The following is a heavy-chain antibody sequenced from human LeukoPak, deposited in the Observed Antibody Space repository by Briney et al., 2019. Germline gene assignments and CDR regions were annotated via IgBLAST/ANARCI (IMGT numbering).Heavy chain of an antibody. J-gene: IGHJ4*02. CDR1: GYTFTGYY. V-gene: IGHV1-2*02. CDR2: INPNSGGT. CDR3: AIRGDHFDY. Sequence: GASVKVSRKASGYTFTGYYMHWVRQAPGQGLEWMGWINPNSGGTNYAQKFQGRVTMTEDTSTDTAYMELSSLRSEDTAVYYCAIRGDHFDYWGQGTLVTVSS. D-gene: IGHD2-21*02.